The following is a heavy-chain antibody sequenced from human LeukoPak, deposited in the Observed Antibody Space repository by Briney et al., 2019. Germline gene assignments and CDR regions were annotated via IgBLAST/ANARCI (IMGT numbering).Heavy chain of an antibody. J-gene: IGHJ4*02. CDR3: ARAADLEYYYDSSGYYWKY. CDR1: GGSISGYY. D-gene: IGHD3-22*01. CDR2: INHSGST. V-gene: IGHV4-34*01. Sequence: SETLSLTCTVSGGSISGYYWSWIRQPPGKGLEWIGEINHSGSTNYNPSLKSRVTISVDTSKNQFSLKLSSVTAADTAVYYCARAADLEYYYDSSGYYWKYWGQGTLVTVSS.